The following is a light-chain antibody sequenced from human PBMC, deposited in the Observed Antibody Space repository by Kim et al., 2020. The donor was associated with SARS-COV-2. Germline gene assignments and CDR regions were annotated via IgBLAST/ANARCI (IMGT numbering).Light chain of an antibody. Sequence: ELTQDPAVSVALGQTVRITCQGDSLRSYYATWYQQKPGQAPILLIYGKNNRPSGIPDRFSGSSSGNTASLTITGTQAGDEADYYCNSRDTNDIVLFGGG. CDR1: SLRSYY. J-gene: IGLJ2*01. V-gene: IGLV3-19*01. CDR3: NSRDTNDIVL. CDR2: GKN.